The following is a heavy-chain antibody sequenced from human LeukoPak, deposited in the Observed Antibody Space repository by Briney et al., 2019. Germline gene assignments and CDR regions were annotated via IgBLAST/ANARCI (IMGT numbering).Heavy chain of an antibody. CDR2: IIPIFGTA. V-gene: IGHV1-69*05. D-gene: IGHD5-12*01. CDR3: ARRGYSGYDKNGGAFDI. J-gene: IGHJ3*02. CDR1: GRTFSSYA. Sequence: SVKVSCKASGRTFSSYAISWVRQAPGQGLEWMGRIIPIFGTANYAQKFQGRVTITTDESTSTAYMELSSLRSEDTAVYYCARRGYSGYDKNGGAFDIWGQGTMVTVSS.